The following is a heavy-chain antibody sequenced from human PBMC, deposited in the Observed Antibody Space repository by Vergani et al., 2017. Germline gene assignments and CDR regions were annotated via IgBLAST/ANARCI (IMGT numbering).Heavy chain of an antibody. V-gene: IGHV4-34*01. CDR2: INHSGST. CDR1: GGSFSGYY. J-gene: IGHJ3*02. CDR3: ARGRESPYYDFWSGYSTTDALDI. Sequence: QVQLQQWGAGLLKPSETLSLTCAVYGGSFSGYYWSWIRQPPGKGLEWIGEINHSGSTNYNPSLKSRVTISVDTSKNQFSLKLSSVTAADTAVYYCARGRESPYYDFWSGYSTTDALDIWGQGTMVTVSS. D-gene: IGHD3-3*01.